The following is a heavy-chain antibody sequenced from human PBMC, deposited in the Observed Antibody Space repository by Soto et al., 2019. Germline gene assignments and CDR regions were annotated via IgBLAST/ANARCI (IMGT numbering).Heavy chain of an antibody. Sequence: GGSLRLSCAASGFTFSSYGMHWVRQAPGKGLEWVAVIWYDGSNKYYADSVKGRFTISRDNSKNTLYLQMNSLRAEDTAVYYCARGAGYYDSSGYQFDYWGQGTLVTVSS. CDR3: ARGAGYYDSSGYQFDY. V-gene: IGHV3-33*01. CDR1: GFTFSSYG. D-gene: IGHD3-22*01. CDR2: IWYDGSNK. J-gene: IGHJ4*02.